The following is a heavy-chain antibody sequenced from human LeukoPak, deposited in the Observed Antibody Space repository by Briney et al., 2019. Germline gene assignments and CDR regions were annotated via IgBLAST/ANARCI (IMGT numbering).Heavy chain of an antibody. J-gene: IGHJ4*02. V-gene: IGHV3-66*01. CDR3: ARELGYYDSSGYSLGY. CDR2: IYSGGST. D-gene: IGHD3-22*01. Sequence: PGGSLRLSCAASGFTVSSNYMSWVRQAPGKGLEWVSVIYSGGSTYYADSVKGRFTISGDNSKNTLYLQMNSLRAEDTAVYYCARELGYYDSSGYSLGYWGQGTLVTVSS. CDR1: GFTVSSNY.